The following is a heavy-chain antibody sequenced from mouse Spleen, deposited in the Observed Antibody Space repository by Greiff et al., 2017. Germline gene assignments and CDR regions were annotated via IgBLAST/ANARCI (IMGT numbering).Heavy chain of an antibody. J-gene: IGHJ3*01. CDR1: GFTFSSFG. V-gene: IGHV5-17*02. Sequence: EVKLQESGGGLVQPGGSRKLSCAASGFTFSSFGMHWVRQAPEKGLEWVAYISSGSSTIYYADTVKGRFTISRDNPKNTLFLQMTSLRSEDTAMYYCAREGVYYYGSSPPWFAYWGQGTLVTVSA. CDR2: ISSGSSTI. D-gene: IGHD1-1*01. CDR3: AREGVYYYGSSPPWFAY.